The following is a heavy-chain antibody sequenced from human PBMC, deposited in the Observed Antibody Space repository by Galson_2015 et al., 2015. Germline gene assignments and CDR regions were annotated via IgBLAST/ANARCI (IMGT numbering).Heavy chain of an antibody. Sequence: SLRLSCAASGFAFGDYAVSWVRQAPGKGLEWVGFIRSKSHGGTTDYAASVKGRSTISRDDSKSIAYLQMDSLKTEDTAVYYCALISGWGSYFYYYMDVWGKGTSVT. V-gene: IGHV3-49*04. CDR3: ALISGWGSYFYYYMDV. D-gene: IGHD6-19*01. J-gene: IGHJ6*03. CDR2: IRSKSHGGTT. CDR1: GFAFGDYA.